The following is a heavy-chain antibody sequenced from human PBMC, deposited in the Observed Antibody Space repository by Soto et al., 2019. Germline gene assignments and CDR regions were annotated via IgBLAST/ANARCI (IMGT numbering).Heavy chain of an antibody. J-gene: IGHJ5*02. V-gene: IGHV1-2*02. D-gene: IGHD3-10*01. CDR3: ARVIRGAYYNSPLDT. CDR2: INPYSGGA. Sequence: ASMKVSCKASGYTFTGYFMHWVRQAPGQGLEWMGWINPYSGGADYAQSFQGRVTMTRDTSISTVYMELSRLRFDDTAVYYCARVIRGAYYNSPLDTWGQGTVVTVSS. CDR1: GYTFTGYF.